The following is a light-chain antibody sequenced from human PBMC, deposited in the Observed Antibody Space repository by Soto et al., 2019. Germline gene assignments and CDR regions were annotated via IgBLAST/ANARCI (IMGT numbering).Light chain of an antibody. Sequence: QSVLTQPASVSGSPGQSITISCTGTSSDVGAYNSVSWYQQHPGKAPKFMIYEVSNRPSGVSNRFSGSKSGNTASLTISGLQAEDEADYYCTSYTSSSTWVFGGGTKLTVL. CDR1: SSDVGAYNS. CDR3: TSYTSSSTWV. V-gene: IGLV2-14*01. CDR2: EVS. J-gene: IGLJ3*02.